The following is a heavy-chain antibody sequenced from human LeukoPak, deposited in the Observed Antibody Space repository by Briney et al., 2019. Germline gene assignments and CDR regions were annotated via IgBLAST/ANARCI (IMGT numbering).Heavy chain of an antibody. CDR1: GFSVSSNY. CDR2: MYSGGTT. J-gene: IGHJ4*02. CDR3: ARVGLVDYFDS. V-gene: IGHV3-53*01. Sequence: GGSLRLSCAASGFSVSSNYMSWVRQAPGKGLEWVSVMYSGGTTLYADSVKGRFTISRDNSKNTLYLQMNSLRAEDTAVYYCARVGLVDYFDSWGQGTLVTVSS. D-gene: IGHD3-9*01.